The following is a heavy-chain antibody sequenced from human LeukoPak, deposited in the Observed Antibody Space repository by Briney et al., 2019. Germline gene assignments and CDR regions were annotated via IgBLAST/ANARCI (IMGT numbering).Heavy chain of an antibody. V-gene: IGHV3-66*01. J-gene: IGHJ4*02. CDR2: IYSGGST. D-gene: IGHD3-22*01. Sequence: GGSLRLSCAASGFTFSSYSMNWVRQAPGKGLEWVSVIYSGGSTYYADSVKGRFTISRDNSKNTLYLQMNSLRAEDTAVYYCARERGHSSGFAFDYWGQGTLVTVSS. CDR3: ARERGHSSGFAFDY. CDR1: GFTFSSYS.